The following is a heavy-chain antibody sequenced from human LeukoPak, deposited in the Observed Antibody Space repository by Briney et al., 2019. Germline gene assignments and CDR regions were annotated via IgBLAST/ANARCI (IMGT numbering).Heavy chain of an antibody. CDR1: GFTFSSYW. CDR2: IKQDGSEK. D-gene: IGHD3-10*01. Sequence: GGSLRLSCAASGFTFSSYWMSWVRQAPGKGLEWVANIKQDGSEKYYVDSVKGRFTISRDNAKNSLYLQMNSLRAEDTAVYYCARDPGWFGESQNYYFDYWGQGTLVTVSS. V-gene: IGHV3-7*01. CDR3: ARDPGWFGESQNYYFDY. J-gene: IGHJ4*02.